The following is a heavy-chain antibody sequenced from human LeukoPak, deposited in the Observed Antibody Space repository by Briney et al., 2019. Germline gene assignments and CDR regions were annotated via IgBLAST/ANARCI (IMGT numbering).Heavy chain of an antibody. CDR3: ARDRNHWFGDLSPQDAFDI. D-gene: IGHD3-10*01. V-gene: IGHV3-30*02. CDR2: TRFDGSNK. Sequence: PGGSLRLSCAASGFSFSDYGMHWVRQVPGKGLEWVAFTRFDGSNKYYADSVKGRFTISRDNSKNTLYLQMNSLRAEDTAVYYCARDRNHWFGDLSPQDAFDIWGQGTMVTVSS. J-gene: IGHJ3*02. CDR1: GFSFSDYG.